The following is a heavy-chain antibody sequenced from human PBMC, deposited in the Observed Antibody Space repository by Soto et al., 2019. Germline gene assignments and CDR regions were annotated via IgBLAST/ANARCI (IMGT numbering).Heavy chain of an antibody. V-gene: IGHV1-3*01. Sequence: QVQLVQSGAEVKKPGASVKVSCKASGYTFTSYAMYWVRQAPGQRLEWMGWINAGNGNTKYSQKFQGRVTITRETSASTAYMELSSLRSEDTAVYYCARDMGFGLSDYWGKGTLVTVSS. CDR3: ARDMGFGLSDY. J-gene: IGHJ4*02. D-gene: IGHD3-10*01. CDR2: INAGNGNT. CDR1: GYTFTSYA.